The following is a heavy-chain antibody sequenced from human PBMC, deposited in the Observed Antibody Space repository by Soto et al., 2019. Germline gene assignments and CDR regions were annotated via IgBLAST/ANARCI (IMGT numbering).Heavy chain of an antibody. J-gene: IGHJ4*02. D-gene: IGHD6-19*01. V-gene: IGHV3-30-3*01. CDR3: ARSYSSGWEFDY. Sequence: GGSLRLSCAASGFTFSSYAMHWVRQAPGKGLEWVAVISYDGSNKYYADSVKGRFTISRDNSKNTLYLQMNSLRAEDTAVYYCARSYSSGWEFDYWGQGTQVTVSS. CDR2: ISYDGSNK. CDR1: GFTFSSYA.